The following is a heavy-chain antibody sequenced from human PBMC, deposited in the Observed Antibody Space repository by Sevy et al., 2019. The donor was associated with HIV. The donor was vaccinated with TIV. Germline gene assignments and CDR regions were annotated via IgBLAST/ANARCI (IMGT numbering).Heavy chain of an antibody. CDR3: ATSSTAGSARY. CDR1: GYLFTGDY. Sequence: ASVKVSCKTSGYLFTGDYVHWVRQAPGQGLEWMGRINPSNGVSDLTQRFRCRVTLTRDTSISTAFMEILRLTSDDTAVYFCATSSTAGSARYWGQGALVTVSS. V-gene: IGHV1-2*06. CDR2: INPSNGVS. J-gene: IGHJ1*01. D-gene: IGHD6-6*01.